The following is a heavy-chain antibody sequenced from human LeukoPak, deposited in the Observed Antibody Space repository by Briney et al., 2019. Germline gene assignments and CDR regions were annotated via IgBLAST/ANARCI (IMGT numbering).Heavy chain of an antibody. J-gene: IGHJ4*02. CDR2: ISSSSSHI. Sequence: GGSLRLSCAASGFTFSSYSMNWVRQAPGKGLEWVSSISSSSSHIYYADSVRGRFTISRDNAKNSLFLQMNSLRGEDTAVYYCARCTTGKTFGSLREIKKSREIDYWGQGTLVTVSS. D-gene: IGHD1-1*01. CDR3: ARCTTGKTFGSLREIKKSREIDY. V-gene: IGHV3-21*01. CDR1: GFTFSSYS.